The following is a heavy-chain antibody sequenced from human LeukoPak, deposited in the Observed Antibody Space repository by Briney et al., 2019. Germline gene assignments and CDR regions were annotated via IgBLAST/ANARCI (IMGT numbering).Heavy chain of an antibody. CDR2: IKDDGRQK. J-gene: IGHJ4*02. Sequence: GGSLRLSCAPSGFTFSRYWMTWLRQAPGKGLEWVASIKDDGRQKYYVDSVKGRFTVSRDNAKNSVYLQMNSLRAEDTALYYCARDASRGFDSWGQGTLVTVFS. V-gene: IGHV3-7*01. D-gene: IGHD2-2*01. CDR3: ARDASRGFDS. CDR1: GFTFSRYW.